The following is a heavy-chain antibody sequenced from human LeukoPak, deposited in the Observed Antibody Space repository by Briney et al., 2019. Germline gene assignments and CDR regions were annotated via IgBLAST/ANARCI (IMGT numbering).Heavy chain of an antibody. Sequence: GGSLRLSCAASGFTFSSYGMHWVRQAPGKGLEWVAVIWYDGSNKYYADSVKGRFTISRDNSKNTLYLQMNSLRAEDTAVYYRARDSFHDYGDHYFDYWGQGTLVTVSS. D-gene: IGHD4-17*01. CDR2: IWYDGSNK. CDR3: ARDSFHDYGDHYFDY. J-gene: IGHJ4*02. CDR1: GFTFSSYG. V-gene: IGHV3-33*01.